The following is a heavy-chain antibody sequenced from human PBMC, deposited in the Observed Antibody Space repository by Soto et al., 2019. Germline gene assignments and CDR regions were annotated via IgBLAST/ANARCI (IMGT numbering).Heavy chain of an antibody. Sequence: QVQLVQSGAEVKKPGASVKVSCKTSGYTLTSYGLSWVRQAPGQGLEWMGWISAYNGNTHYAQKLQGRLTMTTDTSTSIAYMELRSLRSDDTAVYYCARDNSSDFWSGYSHYYFDYWGQGTLVTVSS. V-gene: IGHV1-18*01. CDR2: ISAYNGNT. CDR3: ARDNSSDFWSGYSHYYFDY. J-gene: IGHJ4*02. CDR1: GYTLTSYG. D-gene: IGHD3-3*01.